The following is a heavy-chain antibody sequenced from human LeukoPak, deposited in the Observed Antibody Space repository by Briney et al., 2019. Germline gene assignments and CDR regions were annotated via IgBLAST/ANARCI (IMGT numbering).Heavy chain of an antibody. CDR1: GGTFSSYA. Sequence: SVKVSCKASGGTFSSYAISWVRHAPGQGLEWMGRIIPILGIANYAQKFQGRVTITADKSTSTAYMELSSLRSEDTAVYYCAREPGKYYDSSGYTPLGYWGQGTLVTVSS. CDR2: IIPILGIA. CDR3: AREPGKYYDSSGYTPLGY. D-gene: IGHD3-22*01. J-gene: IGHJ4*02. V-gene: IGHV1-69*04.